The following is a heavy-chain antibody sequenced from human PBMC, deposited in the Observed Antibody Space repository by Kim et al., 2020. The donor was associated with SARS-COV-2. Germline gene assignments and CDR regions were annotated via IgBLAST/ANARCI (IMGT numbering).Heavy chain of an antibody. CDR2: IRSKAYGGTT. Sequence: GGSLRLSCTASGFTFGDYATSWVRQAPGKGLEWVGFIRSKAYGGTTEYAVSAKGSFTISREDSKSIAYLQMNSVKTEDTAVYYCTRDDSSGYYSHYYYGMDVWGQGTTVTVSS. CDR3: TRDDSSGYYSHYYYGMDV. CDR1: GFTFGDYA. D-gene: IGHD3-22*01. J-gene: IGHJ6*02. V-gene: IGHV3-49*04.